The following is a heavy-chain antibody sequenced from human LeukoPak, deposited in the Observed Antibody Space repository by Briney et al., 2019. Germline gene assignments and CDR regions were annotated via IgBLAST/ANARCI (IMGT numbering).Heavy chain of an antibody. D-gene: IGHD6-19*01. CDR2: IYYSGST. J-gene: IGHJ4*02. V-gene: IGHV4-31*03. CDR3: ARSSGWIWNFDY. CDR1: GGSISSGGYY. Sequence: PSETLSLTCTVSGGSISSGGYYWSWIRQHPGKGLEWIGYIYYSGSTYYNPSLKSRVTISVDASKNQFSLKLSSVTAADTAVYYCARSSGWIWNFDYWGQGTLVTVSS.